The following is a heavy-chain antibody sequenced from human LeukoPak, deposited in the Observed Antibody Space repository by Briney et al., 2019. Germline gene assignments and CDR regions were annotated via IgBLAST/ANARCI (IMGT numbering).Heavy chain of an antibody. CDR2: IHTSGST. V-gene: IGHV4-4*07. CDR1: GGSISNSY. CDR3: ARGICSSTSCYTPGAFDI. D-gene: IGHD2-2*02. Sequence: PSETLSLTCTVSGGSISNSYWSWIRQPAGKGLEWIGRIHTSGSTNYNPSLKSRVTMSVDTSKNQFSLKLSSVTAADTAVYYCARGICSSTSCYTPGAFDIWGQGTMVTVSS. J-gene: IGHJ3*02.